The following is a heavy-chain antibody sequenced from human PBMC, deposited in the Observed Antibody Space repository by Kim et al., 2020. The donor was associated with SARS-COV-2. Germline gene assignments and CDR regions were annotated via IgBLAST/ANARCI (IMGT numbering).Heavy chain of an antibody. CDR1: GFTFSSYI. Sequence: GGSLRLSCAASGFTFSSYILPFFLPARGKGLEWVSSISSSSSYIYYADSVKGRFTISRDNAKNSLYLQMNSLRAEDTAVYYCASRIQDIVVVHVWGQGTTVTVSS. CDR3: ASRIQDIVVVHV. CDR2: ISSSSSYI. V-gene: IGHV3-21*01. J-gene: IGHJ6*02. D-gene: IGHD2-15*01.